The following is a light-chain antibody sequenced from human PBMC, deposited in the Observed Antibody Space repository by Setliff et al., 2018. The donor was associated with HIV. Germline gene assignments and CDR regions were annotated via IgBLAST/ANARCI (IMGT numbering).Light chain of an antibody. CDR2: DVS. CDR3: SSYAGTFTLYA. J-gene: IGLJ1*01. CDR1: SRDIGAYNY. V-gene: IGLV2-11*01. Sequence: QSALAQPRSVSGSPGQSVTISCTGTSRDIGAYNYVSWYQQHPDKAPKLIIYDVSRRPSGVPDRFPGSKSGNTASLTISGLQAEDEADYYCSSYAGTFTLYALGTGTKVTVL.